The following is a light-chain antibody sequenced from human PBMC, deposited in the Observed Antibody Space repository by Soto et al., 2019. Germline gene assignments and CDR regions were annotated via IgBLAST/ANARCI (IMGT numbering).Light chain of an antibody. CDR3: QSYDTSLSGHVI. CDR2: GTT. V-gene: IGLV1-40*01. Sequence: QPVLTQPPSVSGAPGQRVTISCTGTSSNIGAGHDVHWYRQLPGAAPKLLIYGTTNRPSGVPDRFSGSRSGTSASVAITGLQADDEADYYCQSYDTSLSGHVIFGGGTKLTVL. CDR1: SSNIGAGHD. J-gene: IGLJ2*01.